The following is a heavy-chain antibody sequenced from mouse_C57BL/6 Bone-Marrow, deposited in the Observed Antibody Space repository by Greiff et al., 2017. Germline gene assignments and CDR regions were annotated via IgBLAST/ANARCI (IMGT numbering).Heavy chain of an antibody. Sequence: VQLQQSGAELVRPGASVKLSCTASGFNIKDDYMHWVKQRPDQGLEWIGWIDPENGHTEYASKFQGKATITADTSSNTAYLQLSSLTSEDTAVYYCTTYSIYYDYDAWFAYWGQGTLVTVSA. J-gene: IGHJ3*01. CDR3: TTYSIYYDYDAWFAY. V-gene: IGHV14-4*01. D-gene: IGHD2-4*01. CDR1: GFNIKDDY. CDR2: IDPENGHT.